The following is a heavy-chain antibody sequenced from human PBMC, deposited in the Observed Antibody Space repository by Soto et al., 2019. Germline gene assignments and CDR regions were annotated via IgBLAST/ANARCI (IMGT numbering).Heavy chain of an antibody. CDR3: ARGPLWFGELLSNWFDP. V-gene: IGHV4-59*01. CDR1: GGTICSYY. J-gene: IGHJ5*02. Sequence: SETPSLTCTVSGGTICSYYWSWIRQPPGKGLEWIGYIYYSGSTNYNPSLKSRVTISVDTSKNQFSLKLSSVTAADTAVYYCARGPLWFGELLSNWFDPWGQGTLVTVSS. D-gene: IGHD3-10*01. CDR2: IYYSGST.